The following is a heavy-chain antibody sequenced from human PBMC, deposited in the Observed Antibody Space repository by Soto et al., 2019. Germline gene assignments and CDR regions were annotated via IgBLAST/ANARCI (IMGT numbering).Heavy chain of an antibody. D-gene: IGHD6-13*01. J-gene: IGHJ6*02. Sequence: ASVKVSCKASGGTFSSYAISWVRQAPGQGLEWMGGIIPIFGTANYAQKFQGRVTITADESTSTAYMELSSLRSEDTAVYYCARDRRSEKGIAAAGPLLPWCRMDVWGQGTTVTVSS. CDR3: ARDRRSEKGIAAAGPLLPWCRMDV. V-gene: IGHV1-69*13. CDR1: GGTFSSYA. CDR2: IIPIFGTA.